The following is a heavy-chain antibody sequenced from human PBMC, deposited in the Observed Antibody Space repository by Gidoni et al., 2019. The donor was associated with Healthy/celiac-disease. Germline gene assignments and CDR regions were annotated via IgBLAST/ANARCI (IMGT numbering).Heavy chain of an antibody. V-gene: IGHV4-38-2*01. Sequence: QLQLQESAPGLVKPSETLSLTCAVNGYSISSGSYWGWIRQPPGKGLEWIGSIYHSGSTYYNPSLKSRVTISVDTSKNQFSLKLSSVTAADTAVYYCAGGELPYPAHYWGQGTLVTVSS. CDR3: AGGELPYPAHY. J-gene: IGHJ4*02. CDR1: GYSISSGSY. D-gene: IGHD1-26*01. CDR2: IYHSGST.